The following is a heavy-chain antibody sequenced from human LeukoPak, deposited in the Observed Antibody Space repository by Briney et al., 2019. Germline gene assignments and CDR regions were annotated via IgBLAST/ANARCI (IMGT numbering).Heavy chain of an antibody. Sequence: PSETLSLTCTVSGGSISSGSYYWSWIRQPAGKGLEWIGRIYTSGSTNYNPSLKSRVTISVDTSKNQFSLKLSSVTAADTAVYYCARASSTSYHYYYYYMDVWGKGTTVTVSS. J-gene: IGHJ6*03. D-gene: IGHD2-2*01. CDR3: ARASSTSYHYYYYYMDV. CDR1: GGSISSGSYY. CDR2: IYTSGST. V-gene: IGHV4-61*02.